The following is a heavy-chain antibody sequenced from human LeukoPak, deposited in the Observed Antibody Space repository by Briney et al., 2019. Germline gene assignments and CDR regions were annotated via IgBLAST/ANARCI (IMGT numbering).Heavy chain of an antibody. Sequence: PSETLSLTCTVSGGSISSYYWSWLRQPAGKGLEGIGRIYTSGSTNYNPSLKSRVTMSVDTSKNQFSLQLSSVTAADTAVYYCARVRNSVYDRPLDYWGQGTLVTVSS. CDR3: ARVRNSVYDRPLDY. D-gene: IGHD5/OR15-5a*01. J-gene: IGHJ4*02. V-gene: IGHV4-4*07. CDR1: GGSISSYY. CDR2: IYTSGST.